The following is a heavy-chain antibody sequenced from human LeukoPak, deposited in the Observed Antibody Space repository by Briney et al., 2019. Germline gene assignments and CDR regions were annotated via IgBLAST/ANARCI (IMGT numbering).Heavy chain of an antibody. Sequence: ASVKVSCKASGGTFSSYAISWVRQAPGQGLEWMGGIIPIFGTANYAQKFQGRVTITADESTSTAYMELSSLRSEDTAVYYCARVRFDYYDSSGRDNWFAPWGQGTLVTVSS. CDR2: IIPIFGTA. V-gene: IGHV1-69*01. CDR1: GGTFSSYA. J-gene: IGHJ5*02. D-gene: IGHD3-22*01. CDR3: ARVRFDYYDSSGRDNWFAP.